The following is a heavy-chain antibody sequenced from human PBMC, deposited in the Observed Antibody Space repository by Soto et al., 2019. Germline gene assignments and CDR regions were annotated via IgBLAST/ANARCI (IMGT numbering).Heavy chain of an antibody. J-gene: IGHJ3*02. CDR2: MNPNSGNT. V-gene: IGHV1-8*01. Sequence: QVQLVQSGAEVKKPGASVKVSCKASGYTFTSYDINWVRQATGQGLEWMGWMNPNSGNTGYAQKFQGRVTMTRNTSISQAYMALSSLRSEDTAVYYCARGINYYASGDDAFDIWGQGTMVTVSS. CDR3: ARGINYYASGDDAFDI. CDR1: GYTFTSYD. D-gene: IGHD3-10*01.